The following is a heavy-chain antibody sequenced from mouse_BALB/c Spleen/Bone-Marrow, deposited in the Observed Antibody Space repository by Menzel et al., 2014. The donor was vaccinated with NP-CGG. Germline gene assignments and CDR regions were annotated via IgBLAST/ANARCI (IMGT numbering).Heavy chain of an antibody. CDR1: GYTFTSYW. CDR3: TSWDY. V-gene: IGHV1S22*01. CDR2: IYPGSGST. J-gene: IGHJ2*01. Sequence: LQQSGSELVRPGASAKLSCKASGYTFTSYWMHWVKRRHGQGLEWIGNIYPGSGSTNYDEKFKSKGTLTVDTSSSTAYMHLSSLTSEDSAVYYCTSWDYWGQGTTLTVSS.